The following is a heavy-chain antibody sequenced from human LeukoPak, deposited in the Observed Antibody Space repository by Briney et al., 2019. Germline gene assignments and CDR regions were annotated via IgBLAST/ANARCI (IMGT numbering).Heavy chain of an antibody. CDR3: ARQVPRLVGYGYMDV. D-gene: IGHD5-12*01. J-gene: IGHJ6*03. CDR1: GYSISSDYY. Sequence: SETLSLTCTVSGYSISSDYYWGWIRQPPGKGLEWIGSIHHSGRTYYNPSLKSRVTISVDTSKNQFSLKLSSVTAADTAVYYCARQVPRLVGYGYMDVWGKGTTVTISS. CDR2: IHHSGRT. V-gene: IGHV4-38-2*02.